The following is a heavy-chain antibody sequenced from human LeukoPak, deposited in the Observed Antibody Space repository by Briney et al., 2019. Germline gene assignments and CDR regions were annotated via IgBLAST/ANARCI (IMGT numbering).Heavy chain of an antibody. D-gene: IGHD2-2*01. CDR3: ARGGVVVPAAPGWFDP. CDR2: INHSGST. V-gene: IGHV4-34*01. Sequence: SETLSLTCAVYGGSFSGYYWSWIRQPPGKGLEWIGEINHSGSTNYNPSLKSRVTISVDTSKNQFSLKLSSVTAADAAVYYCARGGVVVPAAPGWFDPWGQGTLVTVSS. CDR1: GGSFSGYY. J-gene: IGHJ5*02.